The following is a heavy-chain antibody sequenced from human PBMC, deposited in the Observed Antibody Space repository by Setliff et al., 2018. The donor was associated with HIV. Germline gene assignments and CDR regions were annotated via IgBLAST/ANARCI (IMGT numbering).Heavy chain of an antibody. CDR2: MYTSGSA. CDR3: ARETYYYDSIGYWRSDVFDV. CDR1: GASLSNYY. Sequence: SETLSLTCTVSGASLSNYYWSWIRQSPGKGLEWIGYMYTSGSASFNPSLKSRATISLDTSKNQFSLKLSSVTAADTAVYYCARETYYYDSIGYWRSDVFDVWGQGTMVTVSS. V-gene: IGHV4-4*08. J-gene: IGHJ3*01. D-gene: IGHD3-22*01.